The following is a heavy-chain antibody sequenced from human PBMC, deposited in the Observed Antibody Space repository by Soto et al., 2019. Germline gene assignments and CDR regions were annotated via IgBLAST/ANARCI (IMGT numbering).Heavy chain of an antibody. V-gene: IGHV1-18*04. J-gene: IGHJ5*02. CDR2: ISTYSGDT. CDR3: ARHHGPTTSENWFDP. D-gene: IGHD5-12*01. Sequence: ASVKVSCKASGYTFTGYYMHWVRQAPGQGLEWMGWISTYSGDTRYAQKFQGRVTMTTDTSTTTAYLELRSLRSDDTAVYYCARHHGPTTSENWFDPWGQGTLVTVSS. CDR1: GYTFTGYY.